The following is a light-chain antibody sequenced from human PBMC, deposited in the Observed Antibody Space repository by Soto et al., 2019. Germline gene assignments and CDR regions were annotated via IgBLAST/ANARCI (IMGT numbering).Light chain of an antibody. CDR1: QSVSSY. CDR3: QQRSNWWT. J-gene: IGKJ1*01. V-gene: IGKV3-11*02. CDR2: DAS. Sequence: EIVLTQSPATLSLSPGERATLSCRASQSVSSYFAWYQQKPGQAPRLLIYDASNRATGIPARFSGRGSGRDVTLTISSLEPEDFAVYNCQQRSNWWTGGQGTKVEIK.